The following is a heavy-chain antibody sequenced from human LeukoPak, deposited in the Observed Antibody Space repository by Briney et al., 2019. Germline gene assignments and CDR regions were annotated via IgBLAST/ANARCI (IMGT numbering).Heavy chain of an antibody. Sequence: GGSLRLSCAASGFTFDDYAMHWVRQAPGKGLEWVSLISWDGGSTYYADSVKGRFTISRDNSKTSLYLQMNSLRAEDTALYYCAKGPQDYYGSGSYYPTDYYYMDVWGKGTTVTVSS. J-gene: IGHJ6*03. D-gene: IGHD3-10*01. CDR3: AKGPQDYYGSGSYYPTDYYYMDV. CDR2: ISWDGGST. V-gene: IGHV3-43D*03. CDR1: GFTFDDYA.